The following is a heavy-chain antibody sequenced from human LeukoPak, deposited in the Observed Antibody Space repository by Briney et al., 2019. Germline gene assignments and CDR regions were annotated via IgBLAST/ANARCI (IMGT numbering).Heavy chain of an antibody. V-gene: IGHV2-26*01. CDR3: ARIFPIAAAGFDY. CDR2: IFSNDEK. CDR1: GSSLSNARMG. Sequence: SGPTLVNPTETLTLTCTVSGSSLSNARMGVSWIRQPPGKALEWLAHIFSNDEKSYSTSLKSRLTISKDTSKSQVVLTMTNMDPVDTATYYCARIFPIAAAGFDYWGQGTLVTVSS. D-gene: IGHD6-13*01. J-gene: IGHJ4*02.